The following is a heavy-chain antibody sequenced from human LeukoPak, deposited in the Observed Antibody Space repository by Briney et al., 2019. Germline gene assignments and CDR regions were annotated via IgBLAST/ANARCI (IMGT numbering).Heavy chain of an antibody. CDR2: LSDAGSST. CDR3: ARGEYGDYFNWFDP. J-gene: IGHJ5*02. D-gene: IGHD4-17*01. Sequence: GGSLRLSCAASGFTFSTYAMSWVRQAPGKGLEWVSALSDAGSSTYYADSVKGRFTISRDNAKNSLYLQMNSLRAEDTAVYYCARGEYGDYFNWFDPWGQGTLVTVSS. CDR1: GFTFSTYA. V-gene: IGHV3-23*01.